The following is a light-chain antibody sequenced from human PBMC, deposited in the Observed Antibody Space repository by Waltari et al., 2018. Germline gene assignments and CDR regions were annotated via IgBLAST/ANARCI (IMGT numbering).Light chain of an antibody. V-gene: IGKV1-8*01. CDR3: QQYYGYPLT. CDR2: AAS. CDR1: QGISNY. J-gene: IGKJ3*01. Sequence: AIQITQSASSLSASTGDKVTITCRASQGISNYLAWYQQKPGKAPTLLSYAASTLQRGVPSRFSGSGSGTDFTLTISCLQSEDFATFYCQQYYGYPLTFGPGTKVDVK.